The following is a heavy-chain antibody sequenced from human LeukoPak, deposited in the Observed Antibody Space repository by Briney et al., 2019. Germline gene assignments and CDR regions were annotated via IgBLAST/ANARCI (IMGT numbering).Heavy chain of an antibody. CDR2: INHSGST. CDR3: ARRGLVVIGSEGFDP. CDR1: AGSFSGYY. Sequence: PSETLSLTCAVYAGSFSGYYWSWIRQPPGKGLEWIGDINHSGSTNYNPSLKSRVTISVDTSKNQFSLNLSSVTAADTAVYYCARRGLVVIGSEGFDPWGQGTLVTVSS. V-gene: IGHV4-34*01. D-gene: IGHD3-22*01. J-gene: IGHJ5*02.